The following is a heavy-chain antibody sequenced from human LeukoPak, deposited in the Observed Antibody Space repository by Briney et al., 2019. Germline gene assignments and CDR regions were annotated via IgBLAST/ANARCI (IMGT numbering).Heavy chain of an antibody. CDR2: INHSGST. D-gene: IGHD3-10*01. J-gene: IGHJ4*02. V-gene: IGHV4-34*01. Sequence: SETLSLTCAVYGGSFSGYYWSWIRQPPGKGLEWIGEINHSGSTNYNPSLKSRVTISVDTSKNQFSLRLSSVTAADTAEYYCARGHYGSGTGTYSHWGQGTLVTVSS. CDR3: ARGHYGSGTGTYSH. CDR1: GGSFSGYY.